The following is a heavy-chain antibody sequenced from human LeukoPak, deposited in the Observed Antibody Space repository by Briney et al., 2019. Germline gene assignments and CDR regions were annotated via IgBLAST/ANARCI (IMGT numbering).Heavy chain of an antibody. Sequence: GGSLRLSCAASGFTFSSYAMHWVRQAPGKGLEYVSAISSNGGSTYYANSVKGRFTISRDNSKNTLYLQMGSLRAEDMAVYYCAGGYYYDSSGYQRYYYYGMDVWGQGITVTVSS. CDR2: ISSNGGST. D-gene: IGHD3-22*01. CDR1: GFTFSSYA. V-gene: IGHV3-64*01. CDR3: AGGYYYDSSGYQRYYYYGMDV. J-gene: IGHJ6*02.